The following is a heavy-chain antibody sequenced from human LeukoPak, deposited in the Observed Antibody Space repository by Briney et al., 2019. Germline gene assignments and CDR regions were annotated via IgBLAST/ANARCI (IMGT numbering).Heavy chain of an antibody. CDR1: GGSFSGYY. CDR2: IKQDGSEK. V-gene: IGHV3-7*01. Sequence: QTSETLSLTCAVYGGSFSGYYWSWIRQPPGKGLEWVANIKQDGSEKDYVGSVKGRFTISRDNAKNSLSLQMNSLRAEDTAVYLCARHDRDSSYAAFDIWGQGTMVTVSS. D-gene: IGHD2-2*01. J-gene: IGHJ3*02. CDR3: ARHDRDSSYAAFDI.